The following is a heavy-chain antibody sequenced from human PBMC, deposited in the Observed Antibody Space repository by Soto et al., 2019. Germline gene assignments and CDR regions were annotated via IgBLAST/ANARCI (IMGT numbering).Heavy chain of an antibody. Sequence: ATVKVSCKASCYTFTSYGISWVRQAPGQGLEWMGWISAYNGNTNYAQKLQGRVTMTTDTSTSTAYMELRSLRSDDTAVYYCARDGYCSSTSCYQNWFDPWGQGTLVTVSS. D-gene: IGHD2-2*03. J-gene: IGHJ5*02. CDR2: ISAYNGNT. CDR1: CYTFTSYG. V-gene: IGHV1-18*04. CDR3: ARDGYCSSTSCYQNWFDP.